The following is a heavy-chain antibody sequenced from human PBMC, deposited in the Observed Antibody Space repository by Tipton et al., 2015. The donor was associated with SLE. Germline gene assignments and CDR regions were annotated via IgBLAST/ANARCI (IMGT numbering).Heavy chain of an antibody. CDR1: GFTFSSYW. Sequence: SLRLSCAASGFTFSSYWMHWVRQVPGKGLVWVSRINSDGSSTSYADSVKGRLTISRANAKNTLYLQMNSLRAEDTAVYYCARGLGYCTNGVCRGFYSYGMDVWGQGTTVPVSS. CDR3: ARGLGYCTNGVCRGFYSYGMDV. V-gene: IGHV3-74*01. J-gene: IGHJ6*02. CDR2: INSDGSST. D-gene: IGHD2-8*01.